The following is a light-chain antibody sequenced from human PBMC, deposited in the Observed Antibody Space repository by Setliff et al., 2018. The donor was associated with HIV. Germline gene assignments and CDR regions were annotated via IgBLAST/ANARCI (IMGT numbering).Light chain of an antibody. CDR2: GNS. CDR1: SSNIGAGYD. J-gene: IGLJ1*01. CDR3: QSYDSSLSALYV. V-gene: IGLV1-40*01. Sequence: QSVLAQPPSVSGAPGQRVTISCTGSSSNIGAGYDVHWYQQFPGTAPKLLVYGNSNRPSGVPDRFSGSKSGTSASLAITGLQAEDGADYYCQSYDSSLSALYVFGTGT.